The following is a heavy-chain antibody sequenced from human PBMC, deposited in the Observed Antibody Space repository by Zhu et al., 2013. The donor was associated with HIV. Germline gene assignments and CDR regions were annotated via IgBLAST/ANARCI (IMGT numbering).Heavy chain of an antibody. Sequence: QAQLAQSGSEVKEPGTSVKVSCKASGYTFISYYIHFVRQAPGQGLEWMGSISPGGDSTSYSQKFQGRVTMTKDTSTSTVYMELSSLRSEDTAVYYCARRYYTSGSYGAPIVFDYWGQGTLVTVSS. J-gene: IGHJ4*02. CDR2: ISPGGDST. CDR1: GYTFISYY. D-gene: IGHD3-10*01. CDR3: ARRYYTSGSYGAPIVFDY. V-gene: IGHV1-46*01.